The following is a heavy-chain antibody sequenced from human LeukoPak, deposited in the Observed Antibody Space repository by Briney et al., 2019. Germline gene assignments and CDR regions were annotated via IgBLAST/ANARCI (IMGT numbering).Heavy chain of an antibody. CDR1: GGSISSGDYY. V-gene: IGHV4-30-4*01. J-gene: IGHJ5*02. Sequence: PSETLSLTCTVSGGSISSGDYYWSWIRQPPGEGLEWIGYIYYSGSTYYNPSLKSRVTISVDTSKNQFSLKLSSVTAADTAVYYCARRDSSGYINWFDPWGQGTLVTVSS. CDR2: IYYSGST. CDR3: ARRDSSGYINWFDP. D-gene: IGHD3-22*01.